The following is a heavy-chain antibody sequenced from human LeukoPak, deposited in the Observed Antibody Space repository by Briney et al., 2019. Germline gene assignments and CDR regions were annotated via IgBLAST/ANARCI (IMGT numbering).Heavy chain of an antibody. CDR3: ARDRDDSSGPYYYYGMDV. V-gene: IGHV1-69*04. J-gene: IGHJ6*02. CDR1: GGTFSSYA. Sequence: ASVKVSCKASGGTFSSYAISWVRQAPGQGLEWMGRIIPILGIANYAQKFQGRVTITADKSTSTAYMELSSLRSEGTAVYYCARDRDDSSGPYYYYGMDVWGQGTTVTVSS. CDR2: IIPILGIA. D-gene: IGHD3-22*01.